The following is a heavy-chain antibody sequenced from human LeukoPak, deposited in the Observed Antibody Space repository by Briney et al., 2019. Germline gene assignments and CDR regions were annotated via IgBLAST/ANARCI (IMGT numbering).Heavy chain of an antibody. D-gene: IGHD2-15*01. CDR1: GFTFSSYA. CDR2: ISYDGSNK. V-gene: IGHV3-30*01. J-gene: IGHJ4*02. Sequence: PGRSLRLSCAASGFTFSSYAMHWVRQAPGKGLEWVAVISYDGSNKYYADSVKGRFTISSDNSKNTLYLQMNSLRAEDTAVYYCARSIDFDYWGQGTLVTVSS. CDR3: ARSIDFDY.